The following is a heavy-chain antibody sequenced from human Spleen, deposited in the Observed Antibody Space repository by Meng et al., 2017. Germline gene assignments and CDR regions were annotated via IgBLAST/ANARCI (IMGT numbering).Heavy chain of an antibody. CDR1: GFSFTEAW. V-gene: IGHV3-15*01. CDR3: ATGAAAADH. Sequence: GESLKISCVASGFSFTEAWMSWVRQAPGKGLEWVGRIKSNSDGGTTDYAAPVKGRFTISRDDSKNTLYLQMNSLITEDTAVYFCATGAAAADHWGQGTLVTVSS. J-gene: IGHJ4*02. D-gene: IGHD6-13*01. CDR2: IKSNSDGGTT.